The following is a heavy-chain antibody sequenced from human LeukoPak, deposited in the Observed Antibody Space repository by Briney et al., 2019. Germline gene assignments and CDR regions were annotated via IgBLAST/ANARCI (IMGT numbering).Heavy chain of an antibody. Sequence: RGSLRLSCAASGFTFSSYAMSWVRQAPGKGLEWVSAISGSGGSAYYADSVKGRFTISRDNSKNTQYLQMNSLGAEDTAVYYCAKGSGWEDFDYWGQGTLVTVSS. CDR2: ISGSGGSA. V-gene: IGHV3-23*01. CDR3: AKGSGWEDFDY. CDR1: GFTFSSYA. D-gene: IGHD6-19*01. J-gene: IGHJ4*02.